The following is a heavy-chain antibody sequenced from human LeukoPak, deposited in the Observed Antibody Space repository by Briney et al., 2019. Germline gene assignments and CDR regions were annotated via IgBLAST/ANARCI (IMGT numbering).Heavy chain of an antibody. D-gene: IGHD3-16*01. V-gene: IGHV3-21*01. CDR3: ARGEGWATDY. CDR1: GFTFSSYS. Sequence: GGSLRLSCAASGFTFSSYSMNWVRQAPGKGLEWVSSISSSSSYIYYADSVKGRFTISRDNAKNSLYLQMNSLRADDTAVYYCARGEGWATDYWGQGTLVTVSS. CDR2: ISSSSSYI. J-gene: IGHJ4*02.